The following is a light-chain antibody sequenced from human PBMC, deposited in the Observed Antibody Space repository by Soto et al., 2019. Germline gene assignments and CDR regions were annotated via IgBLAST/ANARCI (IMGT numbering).Light chain of an antibody. J-gene: IGKJ3*01. V-gene: IGKV3-20*01. Sequence: EIVSTQSPGTLSLSPGDRATLSCRASQSVGSNYLAWYQQKPGQAPRLLIYDASSRATGIPDRFSGSGSGTDFTLTISRLEPEDFAVYYCQQYTSSPFTFGPGTKVDIK. CDR3: QQYTSSPFT. CDR1: QSVGSNY. CDR2: DAS.